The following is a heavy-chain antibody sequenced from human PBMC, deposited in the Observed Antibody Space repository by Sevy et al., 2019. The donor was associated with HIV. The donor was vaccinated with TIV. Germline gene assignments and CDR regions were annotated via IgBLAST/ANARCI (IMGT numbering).Heavy chain of an antibody. V-gene: IGHV4-59*08. CDR2: IYYNGHI. Sequence: SETLSLTCTVSGGSITSLYWNWIRQPPGKGLEWIANIYYNGHINYNPSLKSRVTLSLDTSKNQWSLRVSSVTAAATAMYYCAGENAWGRGYSWGQGTLVTVSS. J-gene: IGHJ4*02. CDR3: AGENAWGRGYS. D-gene: IGHD1-26*01. CDR1: GGSITSLY.